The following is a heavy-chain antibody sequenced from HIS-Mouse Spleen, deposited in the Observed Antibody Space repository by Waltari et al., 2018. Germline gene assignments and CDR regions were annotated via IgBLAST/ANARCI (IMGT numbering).Heavy chain of an antibody. CDR1: GGSISTGGYY. CDR2: IYYSGST. D-gene: IGHD3-3*01. J-gene: IGHJ5*02. CDR3: ARSPYYDFWSGYSDNWFDP. V-gene: IGHV4-31*03. Sequence: QVQLQESGPGLVKPSQTLSLTCTVSGGSISTGGYYWSWIPQHPGQGLDWIGYIYYSGSTYYNPSLKSRVTISVDTSKNQFSLKLSSVTAADTAVYYCARSPYYDFWSGYSDNWFDPWGQGTLVTVSS.